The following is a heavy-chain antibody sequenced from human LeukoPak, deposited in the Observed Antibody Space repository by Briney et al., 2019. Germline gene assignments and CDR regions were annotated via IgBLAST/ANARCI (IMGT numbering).Heavy chain of an antibody. V-gene: IGHV3-11*01. J-gene: IGHJ4*02. D-gene: IGHD5-12*01. Sequence: GESLRLSCAASGFTFSDYYMSWIRQAPGKGLEWVSYISSSGSTIYYADSVKGRFTISRDNAKNSLYLQMNSLRAEDTAVYYCARVLDIVATQRSYYFDYWGQGTLVTVSS. CDR2: ISSSGSTI. CDR1: GFTFSDYY. CDR3: ARVLDIVATQRSYYFDY.